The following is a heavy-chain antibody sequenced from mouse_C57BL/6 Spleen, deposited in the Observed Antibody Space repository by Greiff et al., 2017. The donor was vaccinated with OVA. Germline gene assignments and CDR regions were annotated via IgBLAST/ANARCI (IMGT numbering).Heavy chain of an antibody. CDR2: ISSGSSTI. CDR3: ARDGPYGNYYAMDY. Sequence: EVHLVESGGGLVKPGGSLKLSCAASGFTFSDYGMHWVRQAPEKGLEWVAYISSGSSTIYYADTVKGRFTISRDNAKNTLFLQMTSLRSEDTAMYYCARDGPYGNYYAMDYWGQGTSVTVSS. D-gene: IGHD1-1*01. V-gene: IGHV5-17*01. CDR1: GFTFSDYG. J-gene: IGHJ4*01.